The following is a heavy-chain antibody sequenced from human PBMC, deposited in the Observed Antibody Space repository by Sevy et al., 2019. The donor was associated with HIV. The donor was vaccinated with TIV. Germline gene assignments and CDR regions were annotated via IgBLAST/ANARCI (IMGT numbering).Heavy chain of an antibody. CDR1: GFTFSDYY. CDR2: ISSSGSTI. CDR3: ATLYDFWSGSRYYMDV. D-gene: IGHD3-3*01. V-gene: IGHV3-11*01. Sequence: EGSLRLSCAASGFTFSDYYMSWIRQAPGKGLEWVSHISSSGSTIYYADSVKGRFTISRDNSKNTLYLQMNSLRAEDTAVYYCATLYDFWSGSRYYMDVWGKWTTVTVSS. J-gene: IGHJ6*03.